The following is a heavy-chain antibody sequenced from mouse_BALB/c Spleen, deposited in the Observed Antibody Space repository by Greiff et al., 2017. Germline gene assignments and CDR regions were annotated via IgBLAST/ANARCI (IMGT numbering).Heavy chain of an antibody. V-gene: IGHV1-80*01. CDR3: ARGRMITSTTWFAY. Sequence: VQLQQSGAELVRPGSSVKISCKASGYAFSSYWMNWVKQRPGQGLEWIGQIYPGDGDTNYNGKFKGKATLTADKSSSTAYMQLSSLTSEDSAVYFCARGRMITSTTWFAYWGQGTLVTVSA. CDR1: GYAFSSYW. D-gene: IGHD2-4*01. J-gene: IGHJ3*01. CDR2: IYPGDGDT.